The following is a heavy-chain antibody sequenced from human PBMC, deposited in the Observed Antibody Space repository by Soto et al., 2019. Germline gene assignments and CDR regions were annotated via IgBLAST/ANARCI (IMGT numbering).Heavy chain of an antibody. CDR3: ARAGPSKWLRLPSFDY. CDR2: ISWNSGSI. CDR1: GFTLDDYA. J-gene: IGHJ4*02. Sequence: PGGSLRLSCAASGFTLDDYAMHWVRQAPGKGLEWVSGISWNSGSIGYADSVKGRFTISRDNAKNSLYLQMNSLRAEDTALYYCARAGPSKWLRLPSFDYWGQGTLVTVSS. D-gene: IGHD5-12*01. V-gene: IGHV3-9*01.